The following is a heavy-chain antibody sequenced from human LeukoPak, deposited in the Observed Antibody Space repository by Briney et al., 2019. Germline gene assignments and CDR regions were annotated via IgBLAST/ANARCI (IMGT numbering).Heavy chain of an antibody. CDR1: GYTFTGYY. D-gene: IGHD6-6*01. V-gene: IGHV1-2*02. CDR3: ARGLEYSSSSGLGGGY. J-gene: IGHJ4*02. Sequence: GAPVKVSCKASGYTFTGYYMHWVRQAPGQGLEWMGWINPNSGGTNYAQKFQGRVTMTRDTSISTAYMELSRLRSDDTAVYYCARGLEYSSSSGLGGGYWGQGTLVTVSS. CDR2: INPNSGGT.